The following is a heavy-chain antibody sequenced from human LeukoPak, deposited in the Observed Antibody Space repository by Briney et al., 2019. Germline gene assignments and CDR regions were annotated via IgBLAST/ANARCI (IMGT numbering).Heavy chain of an antibody. J-gene: IGHJ6*02. V-gene: IGHV4-34*01. CDR1: GGSFSGYY. CDR3: ARESIVVVPAAIGDYYYYYGMDV. CDR2: INHSGST. D-gene: IGHD2-2*02. Sequence: SETLSLTCAVYGGSFSGYYWSWIRQPPGKGLEWIGEINHSGSTNYNPSLKSRVTMSVDTSKNQFSLKLSSVTAADTAVYYCARESIVVVPAAIGDYYYYYGMDVWGQGTTVTVSS.